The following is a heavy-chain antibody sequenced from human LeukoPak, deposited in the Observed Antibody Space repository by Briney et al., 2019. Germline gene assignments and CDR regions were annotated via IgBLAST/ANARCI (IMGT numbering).Heavy chain of an antibody. J-gene: IGHJ4*02. V-gene: IGHV1-69*13. CDR1: GGTFSSYA. D-gene: IGHD5-24*01. Sequence: GASVKVSCKASGGTFSSYAISWVRQAPGQGLEWMGGIIPIFGTANYAQKFQGRVTITADESTSTAYMVLSSLRSEDTAVYYCARDTEGMAYYFDYWGQGTLVTVSS. CDR3: ARDTEGMAYYFDY. CDR2: IIPIFGTA.